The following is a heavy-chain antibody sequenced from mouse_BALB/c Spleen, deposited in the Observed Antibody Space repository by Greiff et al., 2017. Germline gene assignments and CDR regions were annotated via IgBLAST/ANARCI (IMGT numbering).Heavy chain of an antibody. Sequence: EVHLVESGPGLVKPSQSLSLTCTVTGYSITSDYAWNWIRQFPGNKLEWMGYISYSGSTSYNPSLKSRISITRDTSKNQFFLQLNSVTTEDTATYYCARNAYGYSMDYWGQGTSVTVSS. CDR2: ISYSGST. CDR1: GYSITSDYA. D-gene: IGHD1-2*01. V-gene: IGHV3-2*02. CDR3: ARNAYGYSMDY. J-gene: IGHJ4*01.